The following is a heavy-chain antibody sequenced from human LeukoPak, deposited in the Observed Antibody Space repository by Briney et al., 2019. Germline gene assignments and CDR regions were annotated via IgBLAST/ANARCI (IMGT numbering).Heavy chain of an antibody. CDR3: ARDLRQQWLVNVFDY. CDR2: IYYSGST. D-gene: IGHD6-19*01. Sequence: PSETLSLTCTVSGGSISSYYWSWIRQPPGKGLEWIGYIYYSGSTNYNPSLKSRVTISVDTSKNQFSLKLSSVTAADTAVYYCARDLRQQWLVNVFDYWGQGTLVTVSS. V-gene: IGHV4-59*01. CDR1: GGSISSYY. J-gene: IGHJ4*02.